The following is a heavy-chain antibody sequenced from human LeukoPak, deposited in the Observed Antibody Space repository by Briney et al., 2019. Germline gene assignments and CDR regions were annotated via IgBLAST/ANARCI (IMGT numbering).Heavy chain of an antibody. CDR1: GFTFSSYA. D-gene: IGHD6-13*01. CDR3: ARGGLDSSSWYIFMDY. Sequence: GGSLRLSCAASGFTFSSYAMSWVRQAPGKGLEWVSAISSNGGSTYYANSVKGRFTISRDNSKNTLYLQMGSLRAEDMAVYYCARGGLDSSSWYIFMDYWGQGTLVTVSS. J-gene: IGHJ4*02. V-gene: IGHV3-64*01. CDR2: ISSNGGST.